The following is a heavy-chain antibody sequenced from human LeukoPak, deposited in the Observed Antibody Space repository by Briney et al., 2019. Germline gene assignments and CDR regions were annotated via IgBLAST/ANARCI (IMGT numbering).Heavy chain of an antibody. CDR3: ARVNLEPWNLEGYFGY. J-gene: IGHJ4*02. V-gene: IGHV4-59*12. D-gene: IGHD1-1*01. Sequence: PSETLSLTCTVSGGSISSYYWSWIRQPPGKGLEWIGSIYYSGSTYYNPSLKSRVTISVDTSKNQFSLKLSSVTAADTAVYYCARVNLEPWNLEGYFGYWGQGTLVTVSS. CDR2: IYYSGST. CDR1: GGSISSYY.